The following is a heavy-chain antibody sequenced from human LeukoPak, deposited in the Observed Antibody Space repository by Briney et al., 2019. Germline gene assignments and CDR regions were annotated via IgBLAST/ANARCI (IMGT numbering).Heavy chain of an antibody. CDR3: AREPYDSSGLDY. J-gene: IGHJ4*02. D-gene: IGHD3-22*01. CDR2: ISSSSSYI. V-gene: IGHV3-21*01. Sequence: PGGSLRLSCAASGFTFSSYSMNWVRQAPGKGLEWVSSISSSSSYIYYADSVKGRFTISRDNAKNSLYLQMNSLGAKDTAVYYCAREPYDSSGLDYWGQGTLVTVSS. CDR1: GFTFSSYS.